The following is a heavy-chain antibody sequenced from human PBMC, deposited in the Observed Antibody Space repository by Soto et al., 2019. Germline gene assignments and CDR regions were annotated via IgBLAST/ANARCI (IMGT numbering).Heavy chain of an antibody. J-gene: IGHJ3*02. Sequence: GGSLRLSCVASGFTFGDYAMSWFRRAPGKGLEWVALIWHDGNNKYYADSVKGRFTISRDNSKNTVYLQMNSLRAEDTALYYCARTVVAFDIWGQGTMVTVSS. CDR3: ARTVVAFDI. D-gene: IGHD4-17*01. CDR1: GFTFGDYA. V-gene: IGHV3-33*01. CDR2: IWHDGNNK.